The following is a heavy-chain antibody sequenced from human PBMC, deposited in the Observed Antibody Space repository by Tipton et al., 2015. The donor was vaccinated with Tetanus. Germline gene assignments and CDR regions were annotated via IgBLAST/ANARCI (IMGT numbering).Heavy chain of an antibody. CDR2: ISGGGDGT. CDR3: ARGPYHYGDYYFDY. J-gene: IGHJ4*02. D-gene: IGHD4-17*01. CDR1: GFTFSSYA. V-gene: IGHV3-23*01. Sequence: SLRLSCVASGFTFSSYAMSWARQAPGEGLEWVSTISGGGDGTYFADSVKGRFPISRDNSNNTVYLQMSSLRPEDTAVYYCARGPYHYGDYYFDYWGRGTLVTVSS.